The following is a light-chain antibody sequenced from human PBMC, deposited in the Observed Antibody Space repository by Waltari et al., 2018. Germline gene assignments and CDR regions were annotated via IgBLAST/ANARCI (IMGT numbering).Light chain of an antibody. CDR2: GAS. Sequence: EIVLTQSPGTLSLSPGERATISCRASQSVSRTLAWYQQKPGQAPRLLIYGASSRATGIPDRFSCSGSGTDFSLTISRLEPEDFAVYYCQHYVRLPATFGQGTKVEIK. V-gene: IGKV3-20*01. CDR3: QHYVRLPAT. J-gene: IGKJ1*01. CDR1: QSVSRT.